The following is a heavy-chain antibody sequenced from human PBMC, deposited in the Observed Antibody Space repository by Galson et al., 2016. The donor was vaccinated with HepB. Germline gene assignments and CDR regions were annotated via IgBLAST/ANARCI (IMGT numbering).Heavy chain of an antibody. CDR3: ARDARSVVGNSIQARFDF. Sequence: SLRLSCAVSGFTFSNYAIHWIRQPPGKGLEWVAVISNDGSKTDYGDPVKGRFTISRDHSKSTMYLQMNSLRPEDTAVYFCARDARSVVGNSIQARFDFWGQGTLVTVSS. D-gene: IGHD2-2*01. CDR2: ISNDGSKT. CDR1: GFTFSNYA. J-gene: IGHJ5*01. V-gene: IGHV3-30*03.